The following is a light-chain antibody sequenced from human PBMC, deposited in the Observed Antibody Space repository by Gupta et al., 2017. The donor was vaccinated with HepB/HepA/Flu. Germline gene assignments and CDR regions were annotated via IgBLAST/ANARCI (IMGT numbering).Light chain of an antibody. Sequence: DIQMTQSPSSLSASVGDRVTITCRASQSISIYLNWYQQKPGKAPKLLIYSVSRWQSGVPSRFSGSGSVTDFTLTSSMLQAEDFATYYGQHSYIGRTFGQGTKVEIK. CDR1: QSISIY. CDR2: SVS. CDR3: QHSYIGRT. J-gene: IGKJ1*01. V-gene: IGKV1-39*01.